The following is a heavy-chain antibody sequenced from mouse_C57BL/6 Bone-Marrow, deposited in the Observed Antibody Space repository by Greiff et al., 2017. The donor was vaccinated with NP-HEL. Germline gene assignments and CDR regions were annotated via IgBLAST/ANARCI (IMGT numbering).Heavy chain of an antibody. CDR2: ISDGGSYT. D-gene: IGHD2-2*01. Sequence: EVKLVESGGGLVKPGGSLKLSCAASGFTFSSYAMSWVRQTPEKRLEWVATISDGGSYTYYPDNVKGRFTISRDNAKNNLYLQMSHLKSEDTAMYYCARDLTMVTTWFAYWGQGTLVTVSA. CDR3: ARDLTMVTTWFAY. J-gene: IGHJ3*01. V-gene: IGHV5-4*01. CDR1: GFTFSSYA.